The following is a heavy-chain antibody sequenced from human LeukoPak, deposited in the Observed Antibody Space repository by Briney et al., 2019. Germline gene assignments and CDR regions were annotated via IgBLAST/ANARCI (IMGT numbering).Heavy chain of an antibody. CDR2: ISGSGGGT. CDR1: GFTFSSYA. Sequence: GGSLRLSCAASGFTFSSYAMSWVRQAPGKGLEWVSAISGSGGGTYYADSVKGRFTISRDNSKNTLYLQMNSLRAEDTAVYYCAIKLAHLFDYWGQGTLVTVPS. CDR3: AIKLAHLFDY. V-gene: IGHV3-23*01. J-gene: IGHJ4*02.